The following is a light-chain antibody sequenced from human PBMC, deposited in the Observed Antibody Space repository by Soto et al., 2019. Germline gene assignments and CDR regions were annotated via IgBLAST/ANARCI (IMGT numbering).Light chain of an antibody. V-gene: IGKV1-33*01. Sequence: DIQMTQPPSSLSASVGDRVTITCQASQDISNYLNWYQQKPGKAPKLLIYDASNLETGVPSRFSGSGSGTDFTFTISNLQPEDIATYYCQQYDNLPPTWTFGQGTKVDIK. CDR1: QDISNY. J-gene: IGKJ1*01. CDR3: QQYDNLPPTWT. CDR2: DAS.